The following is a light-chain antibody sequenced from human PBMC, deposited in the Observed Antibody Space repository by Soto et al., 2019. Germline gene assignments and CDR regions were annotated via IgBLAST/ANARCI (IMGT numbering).Light chain of an antibody. Sequence: DIHITHTPSSLSASVGDTATITCRPSQFISTYLNWYQQKPGKAPNLLIYTTPSLHSGVPSRFSGSGSGTDFTLTISSLQPEDFATYYCQQSYSTPITFAQGTRLEIK. J-gene: IGKJ5*01. V-gene: IGKV1-39*01. CDR3: QQSYSTPIT. CDR1: QFISTY. CDR2: TTP.